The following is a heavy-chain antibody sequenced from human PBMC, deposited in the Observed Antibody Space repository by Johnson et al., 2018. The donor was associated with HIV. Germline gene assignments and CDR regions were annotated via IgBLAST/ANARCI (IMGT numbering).Heavy chain of an antibody. V-gene: IGHV3-30-3*01. CDR2: ISYDGSNK. J-gene: IGHJ3*02. CDR3: ARGASSSNSFDI. CDR1: GFTFSSYA. D-gene: IGHD6-6*01. Sequence: QMQLVESGGGVVQPGRSLRLSCAASGFTFSSYAMHWVRKAPGKGLEWVAVISYDGSNKYYADSVKGRFTISRDNSKNTLYLQMNSLRVEDTGVYYCARGASSSNSFDIWGQGTMVTVSS.